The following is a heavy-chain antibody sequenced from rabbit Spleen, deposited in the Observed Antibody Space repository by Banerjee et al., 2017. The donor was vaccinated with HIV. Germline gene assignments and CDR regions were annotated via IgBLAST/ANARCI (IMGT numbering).Heavy chain of an antibody. D-gene: IGHD8-1*01. Sequence: QEQLVESGGGLVKPEGSLALSCTASGFSFSFKAVMCWVRQAPGKGLEWIACINAVTGKAVYASWAKGRFTISKTSSTTVTLQMTSLTVADTATYFCARDAGTSFSTYGMDLGGQGTLVTVS. CDR2: INAVTGKA. J-gene: IGHJ6*01. CDR3: ARDAGTSFSTYGMDL. CDR1: GFSFSFKAV. V-gene: IGHV1S45*01.